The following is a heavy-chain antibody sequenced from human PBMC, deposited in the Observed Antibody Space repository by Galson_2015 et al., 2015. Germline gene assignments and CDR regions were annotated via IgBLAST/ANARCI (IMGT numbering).Heavy chain of an antibody. D-gene: IGHD2-15*01. V-gene: IGHV4-59*01. CDR1: GGSISTDY. CDR2: IYYSGST. CDR3: AKRYCYNGNCFFDF. Sequence: ETLSLTCTVSGGSISTDYWNWIRQPPGKGLEWIGYIYYSGSTNYNPSLKSRVTISRDTSKNQSSLNLSSVTAADTAVYYCAKRYCYNGNCFFDFWGQGALVTVSS. J-gene: IGHJ4*02.